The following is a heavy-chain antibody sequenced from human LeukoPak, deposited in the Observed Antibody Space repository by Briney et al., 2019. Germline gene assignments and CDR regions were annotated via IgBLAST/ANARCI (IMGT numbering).Heavy chain of an antibody. D-gene: IGHD2-2*01. CDR3: AKSTGYCTSCYLNYGMDV. J-gene: IGHJ6*02. V-gene: IGHV3-23*01. CDR2: ISGSGGST. CDR1: GFTFSSYA. Sequence: GGSLRLSCAASGFTFSSYAMSWVRQAPGKGLEWVSAISGSGGSTYYADSVKGRFTISRDNPKNTLYLQMNSLRAEDTAVYYCAKSTGYCTSCYLNYGMDVWGQGTTVTVSS.